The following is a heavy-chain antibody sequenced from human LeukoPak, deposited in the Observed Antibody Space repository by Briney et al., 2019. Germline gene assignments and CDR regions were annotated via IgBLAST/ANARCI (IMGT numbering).Heavy chain of an antibody. CDR3: GRDALVGYFSYYYMDV. V-gene: IGHV4-59*11. J-gene: IGHJ6*03. CDR2: ISNSGST. Sequence: PSEPLSLTCTVSGGSISSHYWTWIRQSPVKGLEGIGDISNSGSTSYNPSLKSRVTISIDTSKNQFSLKLSSVTAADTAVYYCGRDALVGYFSYYYMDVWGNGTTVTVSS. D-gene: IGHD2-15*01. CDR1: GGSISSHY.